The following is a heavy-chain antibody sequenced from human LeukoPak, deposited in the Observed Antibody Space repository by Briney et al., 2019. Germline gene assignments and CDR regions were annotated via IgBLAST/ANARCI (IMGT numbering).Heavy chain of an antibody. CDR2: TNHSGST. CDR1: GGSFSGYY. D-gene: IGHD3-16*01. CDR3: ARGQKWGRSWFDP. V-gene: IGHV4-34*01. Sequence: PSETLSLTCAVYGGSFSGYYWSWIRQPPGKGLEWIGETNHSGSTNYNPSLKSRVTISVDTSKNQFSLKLSSVTAADTAVYYCARGQKWGRSWFDPWGQGTLVTVSS. J-gene: IGHJ5*02.